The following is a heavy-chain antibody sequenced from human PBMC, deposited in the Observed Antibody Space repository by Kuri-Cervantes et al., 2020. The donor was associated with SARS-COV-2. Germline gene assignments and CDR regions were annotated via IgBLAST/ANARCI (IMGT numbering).Heavy chain of an antibody. CDR3: ARGTTKEQSTPGL. CDR1: GDSFSSYS. J-gene: IGHJ3*01. D-gene: IGHD1-1*01. V-gene: IGHV1-69*04. CDR2: INPILGIA. Sequence: SVKVSCKASGDSFSSYSIGWVRQVPGQGLEWMGRINPILGIANYGQKFQGRVTISADKSTSTAYMERSSLRSEDTAVYYCARGTTKEQSTPGLWGRGTMVTVSS.